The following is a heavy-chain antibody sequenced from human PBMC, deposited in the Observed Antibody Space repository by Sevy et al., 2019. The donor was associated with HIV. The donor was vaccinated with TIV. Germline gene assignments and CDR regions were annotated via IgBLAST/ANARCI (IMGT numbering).Heavy chain of an antibody. CDR2: FNTNTGNP. Sequence: ASVKVSCKASGYTFTSYAMNWVRQAPGQGLEWMGWFNTNTGNPTYAQGFTGRFVFSLDTSVSTAYLQISSLKAEDTAVYYCASLSSGWYYYYYGMDVWGQGTTVTVSS. CDR3: ASLSSGWYYYYYGMDV. V-gene: IGHV7-4-1*02. J-gene: IGHJ6*02. D-gene: IGHD6-19*01. CDR1: GYTFTSYA.